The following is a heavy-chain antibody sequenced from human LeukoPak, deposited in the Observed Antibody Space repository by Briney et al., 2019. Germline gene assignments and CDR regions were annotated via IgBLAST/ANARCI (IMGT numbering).Heavy chain of an antibody. V-gene: IGHV3-21*01. D-gene: IGHD7-27*01. Sequence: GGSLRLSCAASGFIFTSYSMSWARQAPGKGLEWVSSISGGGSYKYYPDSVMGRFTISRDNAKNSLYLQMNSLRAEDTAVYYCARGILTGDSYYFDYWGQGTLVTVSS. J-gene: IGHJ4*02. CDR3: ARGILTGDSYYFDY. CDR2: ISGGGSYK. CDR1: GFIFTSYS.